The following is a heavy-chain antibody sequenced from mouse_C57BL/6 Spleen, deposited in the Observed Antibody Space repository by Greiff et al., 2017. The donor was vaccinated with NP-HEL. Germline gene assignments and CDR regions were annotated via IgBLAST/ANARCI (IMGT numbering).Heavy chain of an antibody. J-gene: IGHJ2*01. CDR3: ARSDGSSYYFDY. CDR1: GYTFTSYW. Sequence: VQLQESGAELVKPGASVKLSCKASGYTFTSYWMQWVKQRPGQGLEWIGEIDPSDSYTNYNQKFKGKATLTVDTSSSTAYMQLSSLTSEDSAVYYCARSDGSSYYFDYWGQGTTLTVSS. V-gene: IGHV1-50*01. CDR2: IDPSDSYT. D-gene: IGHD1-1*01.